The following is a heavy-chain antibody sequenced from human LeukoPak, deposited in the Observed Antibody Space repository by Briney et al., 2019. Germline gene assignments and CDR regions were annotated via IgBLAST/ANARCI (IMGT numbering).Heavy chain of an antibody. V-gene: IGHV4-4*07. CDR3: VKDNAVAGIDAFDI. CDR1: GGSITSHY. D-gene: IGHD6-19*01. J-gene: IGHJ3*02. CDR2: IYSSGRT. Sequence: SETLSLTCTVSGGSITSHYWNWIRQPAGKGLEWIGRIYSSGRTNYHPSLKSRVTMSLDTSKNQFSLKLNSVTAADTAIYFCVKDNAVAGIDAFDIWGQGTTATVSS.